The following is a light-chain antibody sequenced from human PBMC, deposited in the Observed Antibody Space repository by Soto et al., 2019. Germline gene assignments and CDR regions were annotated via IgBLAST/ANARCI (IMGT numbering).Light chain of an antibody. CDR3: QQYGSSPIT. CDR1: QSVSSY. CDR2: GAS. J-gene: IGKJ5*01. V-gene: IGKV3-20*01. Sequence: EIVLTPSPATLSLSPGERAILSCRASQSVSSYLAWYQQKPGQAPRLLIYGASSRATDIPDRFSGSGSGTDFTLTISRLEPEDFGVYYCQQYGSSPITFGQGTRLEIK.